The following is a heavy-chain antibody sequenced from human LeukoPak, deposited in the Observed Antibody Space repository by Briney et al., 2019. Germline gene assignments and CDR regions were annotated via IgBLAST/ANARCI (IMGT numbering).Heavy chain of an antibody. CDR1: GFTFSSYS. J-gene: IGHJ4*02. CDR2: IWYDGSNK. D-gene: IGHD6-19*01. CDR3: ARLGSGWLFDY. V-gene: IGHV3-33*08. Sequence: PGGSLRLSCAASGFTFSSYSMNWVRQAPGKGLEWVAVIWYDGSNKYYADSVKGRFTISKDNSKNTVDLQMNGLRAEDTAVYYCARLGSGWLFDYWGQGTLVTVSS.